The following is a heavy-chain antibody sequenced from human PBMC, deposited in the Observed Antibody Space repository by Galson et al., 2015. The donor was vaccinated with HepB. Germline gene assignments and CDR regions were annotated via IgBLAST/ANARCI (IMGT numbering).Heavy chain of an antibody. J-gene: IGHJ4*02. CDR2: IWYDGSEK. CDR1: RFTFSSYG. V-gene: IGHV3-33*01. D-gene: IGHD2-15*01. CDR3: AGGGGYAVDY. Sequence: SLRLSCAASRFTFSSYGMHWVRQAPGKGLEWVAVIWYDGSEKYYADSVKGRFTISRDNSKNTLYLQMNSLRAEDTAVYYCAGGGGYAVDYWGQGTLVTVSS.